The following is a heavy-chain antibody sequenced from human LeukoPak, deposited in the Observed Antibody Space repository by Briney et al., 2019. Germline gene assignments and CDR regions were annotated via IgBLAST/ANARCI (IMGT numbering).Heavy chain of an antibody. CDR2: RSHSGST. CDR3: ARVSTHSGYDFFDY. V-gene: IGHV4-59*01. D-gene: IGHD5-12*01. CDR1: GGSINTYY. J-gene: IGHJ4*02. Sequence: SETLSLTCTVSGGSINTYYWSWIRRPPGKGLEWIGYRSHSGSTNYNPSLKSRVTMSVDTSKNQFSLKLSSVTAADTAVYYCARVSTHSGYDFFDYWGQGSLVTVSS.